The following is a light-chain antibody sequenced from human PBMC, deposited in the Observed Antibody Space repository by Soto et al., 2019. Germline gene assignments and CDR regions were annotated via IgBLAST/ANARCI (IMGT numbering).Light chain of an antibody. CDR3: RQRSDWLFT. V-gene: IGKV3-11*01. CDR2: DTS. J-gene: IGKJ3*01. CDR1: QSVYTY. Sequence: EIVLTQSPAILSLSPGERATLSCRASQSVYTYLAWYQQKPGQAPRLLIYDTSNRASGVPARFSGSGSGTDFTLTIRSIETEDFAVYFCRQRSDWLFTFGPGTKVDIK.